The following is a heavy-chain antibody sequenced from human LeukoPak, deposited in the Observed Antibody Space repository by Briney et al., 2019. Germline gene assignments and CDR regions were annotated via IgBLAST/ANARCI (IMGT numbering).Heavy chain of an antibody. CDR3: AKIMQAAAMGVDY. CDR2: LSGSGGST. CDR1: RFTFSSCW. D-gene: IGHD2-2*01. V-gene: IGHV3-23*01. J-gene: IGHJ4*02. Sequence: GGSLRFYCAASRFTFSSCWMHWVRQAPGKGLEWVSALSGSGGSTYYADSVKGRLTISRDNSKNTLYLQMNSLRAEDTAVYYCAKIMQAAAMGVDYWGQGTLVTVSS.